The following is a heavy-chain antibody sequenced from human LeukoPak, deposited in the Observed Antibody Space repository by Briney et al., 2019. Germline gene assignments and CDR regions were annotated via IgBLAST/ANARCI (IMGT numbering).Heavy chain of an antibody. V-gene: IGHV4-34*01. J-gene: IGHJ6*04. Sequence: SETLSLTCAVYGSSFSGYYWSWIRQPPGKGLEWLGEINHSGSTNYNPSLKSRVTISVDTSKNQFSLKLSSVTAADTAVYYCARRPYCSGGSCSFDVWGKGTTVTVSS. CDR2: INHSGST. CDR1: GSSFSGYY. CDR3: ARRPYCSGGSCSFDV. D-gene: IGHD2-15*01.